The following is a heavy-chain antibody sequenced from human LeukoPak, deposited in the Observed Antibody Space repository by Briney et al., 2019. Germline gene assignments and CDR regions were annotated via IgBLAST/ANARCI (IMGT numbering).Heavy chain of an antibody. CDR3: ASGRVSGTEDDAFDI. Sequence: PSQTLSLTCTVSGGSISSGSYYWSWIRQPAGTGLEWIERIYTSGSTNYNPSLKSRVTISVDTSKNQFSLKLSSVTAADTAVYYCASGRVSGTEDDAFDIWGQGTMVTVSS. CDR1: GGSISSGSYY. CDR2: IYTSGST. V-gene: IGHV4-61*02. J-gene: IGHJ3*02. D-gene: IGHD6-13*01.